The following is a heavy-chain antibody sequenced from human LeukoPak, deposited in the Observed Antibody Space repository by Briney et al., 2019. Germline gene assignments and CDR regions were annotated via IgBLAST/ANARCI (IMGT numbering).Heavy chain of an antibody. D-gene: IGHD3-10*01. V-gene: IGHV1-69*04. CDR3: ARTGFGDNWFDP. CDR1: GGTFSSYA. Sequence: SVKVSCKASGGTFSSYAISWVRQAPGQGLEWMGRIIPILGIANYAQKFQGRVTITADKSTSTAHMELSSLRSEDTAVYYCARTGFGDNWFDPWGQGTLVTVSS. CDR2: IIPILGIA. J-gene: IGHJ5*02.